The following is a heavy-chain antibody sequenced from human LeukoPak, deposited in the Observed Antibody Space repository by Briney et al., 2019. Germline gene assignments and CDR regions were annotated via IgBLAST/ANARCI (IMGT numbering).Heavy chain of an antibody. CDR1: GFTFINYA. CDR2: ISGSGGST. D-gene: IGHD6-19*01. CDR3: AKGNTHSSGWYPPLPFDI. V-gene: IGHV3-23*01. J-gene: IGHJ3*02. Sequence: GGSLRLSCAASGFTFINYAMSWVRQAPGKGLEWVSAISGSGGSTYYADSVKGRFTTSRDNSKNTLYLQMNSLRAEDTAVYYCAKGNTHSSGWYPPLPFDIWGQGTMVTVSS.